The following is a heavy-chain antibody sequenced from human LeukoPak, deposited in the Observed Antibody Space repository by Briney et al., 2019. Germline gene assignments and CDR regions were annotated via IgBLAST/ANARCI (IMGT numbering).Heavy chain of an antibody. V-gene: IGHV1-46*01. Sequence: ASVTVSYKPSRYTFTKFYTHWVRQAPGQGLEWMGLINPSGSSTTYAQKLQGRVTMTSDTSTSTVYMELSSLRSEDTAVYYCVRGRGGEKNDYWGQGTLVTVSS. CDR3: VRGRGGEKNDY. J-gene: IGHJ4*02. D-gene: IGHD7-27*01. CDR1: RYTFTKFY. CDR2: INPSGSST.